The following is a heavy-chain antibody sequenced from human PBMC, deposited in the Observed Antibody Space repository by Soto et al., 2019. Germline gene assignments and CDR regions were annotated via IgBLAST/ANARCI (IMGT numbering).Heavy chain of an antibody. D-gene: IGHD6-13*01. CDR2: INPNSGGT. CDR3: ARGDVVAAAPIGY. V-gene: IGHV1-2*02. Sequence: WASVKVSCKASGYTFTGYYMHWVRQAPGQGLEWMGWINPNSGGTNYAQRFQGRVTMTRDTSISTAYMELSRLRSDDTAVYYCARGDVVAAAPIGYWGQGTLVTVSS. CDR1: GYTFTGYY. J-gene: IGHJ4*02.